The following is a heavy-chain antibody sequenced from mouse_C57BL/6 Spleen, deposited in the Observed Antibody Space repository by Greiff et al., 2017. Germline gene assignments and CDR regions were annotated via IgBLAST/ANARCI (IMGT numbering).Heavy chain of an antibody. V-gene: IGHV1-53*01. Sequence: VQLQQPGTELVKPGASVKLSCKASGYTFTSYWMHWVKQRPGQGLEWIGNINPSNGGTNYNEKFKSKATLTVDKSSSTAYMQLSSLTSEDSAVYYCERFNYGSSYENAMDYWGQGTSVTVSS. D-gene: IGHD1-1*01. CDR2: INPSNGGT. CDR3: ERFNYGSSYENAMDY. CDR1: GYTFTSYW. J-gene: IGHJ4*01.